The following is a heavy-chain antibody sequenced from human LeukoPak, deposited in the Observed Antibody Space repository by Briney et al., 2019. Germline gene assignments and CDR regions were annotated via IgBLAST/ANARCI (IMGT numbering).Heavy chain of an antibody. CDR2: ISYDGSNK. Sequence: GGSLRLSCAASGFTFSSYGMHWVRQAPGKGLEWVAVISYDGSNKYYADSVKGRFIISRDNSKNTLYLQMNSLRAEDTAVYYCARDRSSSWYSGPSFPDYWGQGTLVTVSS. J-gene: IGHJ4*02. V-gene: IGHV3-30*03. CDR3: ARDRSSSWYSGPSFPDY. D-gene: IGHD6-13*01. CDR1: GFTFSSYG.